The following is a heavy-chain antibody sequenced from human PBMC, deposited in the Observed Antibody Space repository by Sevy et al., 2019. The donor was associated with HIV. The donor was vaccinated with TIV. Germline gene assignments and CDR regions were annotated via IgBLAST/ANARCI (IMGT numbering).Heavy chain of an antibody. CDR1: GFTFSSYA. CDR3: ASTKGTVTSYYYYGMDV. CDR2: ISYDGSNK. D-gene: IGHD4-17*01. Sequence: GGSLRLSCAASGFTFSSYAMHWVRQAPGKGLEWVAVISYDGSNKYYADPVKGRFTISRDNSKNTLYLQMNSLRAEDTAVYYCASTKGTVTSYYYYGMDVWGQGTTVTVSS. J-gene: IGHJ6*02. V-gene: IGHV3-30*04.